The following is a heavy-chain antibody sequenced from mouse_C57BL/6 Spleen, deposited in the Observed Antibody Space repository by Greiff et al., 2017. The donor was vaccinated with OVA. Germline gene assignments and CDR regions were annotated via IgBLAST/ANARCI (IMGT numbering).Heavy chain of an antibody. D-gene: IGHD3-2*02. Sequence: VQLKESGAELVKPGASVKLSCTASGFNIKDYYMHWVKQRTEQGLEWIGRIDPEDGETKYAPKFQGKATITADTSPNTDYRQLSSLTSEDTAVYYCSRGAAQASDCWGQGTTLTVSS. CDR2: IDPEDGET. J-gene: IGHJ2*01. V-gene: IGHV14-2*01. CDR3: SRGAAQASDC. CDR1: GFNIKDYY.